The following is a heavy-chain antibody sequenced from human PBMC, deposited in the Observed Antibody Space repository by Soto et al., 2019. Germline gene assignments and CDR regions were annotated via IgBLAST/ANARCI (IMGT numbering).Heavy chain of an antibody. CDR1: GFTFSSYE. V-gene: IGHV3-48*03. J-gene: IGHJ4*02. Sequence: PGGSLRLSCAASGFTFSSYEMNWVRQAPGKGLEWVSYISSSGSTIYYADSVKGRFTISRDNAKNSLYLQMNSLRAEDTAVYYCARGKPTYYDYVWGSYRPSPFDYWGQGTLVTSPQ. D-gene: IGHD3-16*02. CDR3: ARGKPTYYDYVWGSYRPSPFDY. CDR2: ISSSGSTI.